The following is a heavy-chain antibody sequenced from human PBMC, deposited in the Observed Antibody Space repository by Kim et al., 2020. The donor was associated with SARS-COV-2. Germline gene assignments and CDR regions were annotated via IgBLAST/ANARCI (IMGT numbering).Heavy chain of an antibody. Sequence: SETLSLTCTVSGGSISSYYWSWIRQPPGKGLEWIGYIYYSGSTNYNPSLKSRVTISVDTSKNQFSLKLSSVTAADTAVYYCARGAVLRLGELSHDYWGQGTLVTVSS. CDR1: GGSISSYY. CDR2: IYYSGST. D-gene: IGHD3-16*02. V-gene: IGHV4-59*01. CDR3: ARGAVLRLGELSHDY. J-gene: IGHJ4*02.